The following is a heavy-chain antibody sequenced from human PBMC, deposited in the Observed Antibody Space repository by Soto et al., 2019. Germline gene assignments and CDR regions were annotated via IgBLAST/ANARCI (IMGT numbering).Heavy chain of an antibody. J-gene: IGHJ4*02. V-gene: IGHV1-69*01. CDR1: GGTFSSYS. CDR3: ARDGGRHSGGIDY. CDR2: IIPIFGTA. D-gene: IGHD1-26*01. Sequence: QVQMVQSGAEVKKPGSSVKVSCKASGGTFSSYSINWVRQAPGQGLEWMGEIIPIFGTANYAQKFQGRVTITADEYTSTAYMELSSLRSEDTAVYYCARDGGRHSGGIDYWGQGTLVPVSS.